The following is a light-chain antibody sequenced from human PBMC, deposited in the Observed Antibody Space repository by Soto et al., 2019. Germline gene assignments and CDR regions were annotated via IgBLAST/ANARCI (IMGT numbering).Light chain of an antibody. CDR3: QVWDSSSDPPYVV. J-gene: IGLJ2*01. V-gene: IGLV3-21*04. CDR2: YDS. Sequence: SYELTQPPSVSVAPGKTARITCGGNNIGSKSVHWYQQKPGQAPVLVIYYDSDRPSGIPERFSGSNSGNTATLTISRVEAGDEADYYCQVWDSSSDPPYVVFGGGPKLTFL. CDR1: NIGSKS.